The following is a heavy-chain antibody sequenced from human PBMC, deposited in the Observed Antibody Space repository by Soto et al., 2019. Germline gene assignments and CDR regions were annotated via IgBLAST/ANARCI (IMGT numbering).Heavy chain of an antibody. Sequence: SETLSLTCTVSGASISGFYWSWIRKCAGKGLEWIGRIYATGTTDYNPSLKSRVMMSVDTSKKQFSLKLRSVTAADTAVYYCVRDGTKTLRDWFDPWGQGISVTVSS. J-gene: IGHJ5*02. V-gene: IGHV4-4*07. CDR2: IYATGTT. CDR3: VRDGTKTLRDWFDP. D-gene: IGHD1-1*01. CDR1: GASISGFY.